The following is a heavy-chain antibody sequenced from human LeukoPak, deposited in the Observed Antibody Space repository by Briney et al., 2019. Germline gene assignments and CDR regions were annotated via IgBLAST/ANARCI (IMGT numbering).Heavy chain of an antibody. D-gene: IGHD3-10*01. V-gene: IGHV3-23*01. Sequence: AGGTLRLSCAASGFTFSSYGMSWVRQAPGKGLEWVSAISGSGGSTYYADSVKGRFTISRDNSKNTLYLQMNSLRAEDTAVYYCARAHNPLITMVRGVMGYWGQGTLVTVSS. J-gene: IGHJ4*02. CDR2: ISGSGGST. CDR3: ARAHNPLITMVRGVMGY. CDR1: GFTFSSYG.